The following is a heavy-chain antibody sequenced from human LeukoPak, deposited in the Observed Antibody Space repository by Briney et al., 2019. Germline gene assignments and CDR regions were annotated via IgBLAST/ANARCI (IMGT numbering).Heavy chain of an antibody. Sequence: ASVTVSFKASGYTFTGYYMHWVRQAPGQGLEWMGRINPNSGGTNYAQKFQGRVTMTRDTSISTAYMELSRLRSDDTAVYYCARTYYYDSSGYYALDFDYWGQGTLVTVSS. CDR2: INPNSGGT. CDR1: GYTFTGYY. CDR3: ARTYYYDSSGYYALDFDY. V-gene: IGHV1-2*06. D-gene: IGHD3-22*01. J-gene: IGHJ4*02.